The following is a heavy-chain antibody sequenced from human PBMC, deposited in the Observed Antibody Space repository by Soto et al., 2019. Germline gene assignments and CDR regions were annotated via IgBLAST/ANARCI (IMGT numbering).Heavy chain of an antibody. CDR3: ARAVGVITSWFDP. J-gene: IGHJ5*02. D-gene: IGHD3-10*01. CDR2: INHIGST. V-gene: IGHV4-34*01. CDR1: GGSLSDYF. Sequence: SETLSLTCVVSGGSLSDYFWSWIRQPPGMALEWIGEINHIGSTNYNPSLKSRVTISVDTSKNQFSLKLNSVTAADTAVYYCARAVGVITSWFDPWGQGTLVTVSS.